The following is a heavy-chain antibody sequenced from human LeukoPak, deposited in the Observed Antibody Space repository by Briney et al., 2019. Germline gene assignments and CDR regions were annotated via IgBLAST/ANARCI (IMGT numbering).Heavy chain of an antibody. CDR3: ASLAVVTGGN. D-gene: IGHD2-21*02. V-gene: IGHV3-7*02. Sequence: GGSLGLSCAASGFTFSSYWMTWVRQAPGKGLEWVANIKKDGSDKYYVASVKGRFTISRDNAKNSLYLQMNSLSAEDTAVYYCASLAVVTGGNWGQGTLVTVSS. CDR2: IKKDGSDK. CDR1: GFTFSSYW. J-gene: IGHJ4*02.